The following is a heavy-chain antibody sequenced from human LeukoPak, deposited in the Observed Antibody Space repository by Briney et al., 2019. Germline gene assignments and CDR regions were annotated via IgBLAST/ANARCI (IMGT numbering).Heavy chain of an antibody. D-gene: IGHD2-15*01. CDR3: ARGTAATSKEGYMDV. V-gene: IGHV1-69*05. Sequence: GSSVKVSCKASGGTFSSYAISWVRQAPGQGLEWMGGIIPIFGTANYAQKFQGRVTITTDESTGTAYMELSSLRSEDTAVYYCARGTAATSKEGYMDVWGKGTTVTVSS. CDR2: IIPIFGTA. J-gene: IGHJ6*03. CDR1: GGTFSSYA.